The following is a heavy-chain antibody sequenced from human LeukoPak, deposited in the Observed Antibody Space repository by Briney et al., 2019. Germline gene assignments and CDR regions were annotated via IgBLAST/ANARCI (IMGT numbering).Heavy chain of an antibody. V-gene: IGHV1-18*01. Sequence: EASVKVSCKASGYTFKSYGISWVRQAPGQGLEWMGWISAYNGDAHYPQTLQGRVTMTTDTSTSTAYMELRSLRSDDTAVYYCARDDRVGNDAFDIWGQGTMVTVSS. CDR1: GYTFKSYG. CDR2: ISAYNGDA. D-gene: IGHD1-14*01. J-gene: IGHJ3*02. CDR3: ARDDRVGNDAFDI.